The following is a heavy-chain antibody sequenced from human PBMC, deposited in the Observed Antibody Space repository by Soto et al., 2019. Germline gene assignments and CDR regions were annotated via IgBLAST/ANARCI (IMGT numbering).Heavy chain of an antibody. V-gene: IGHV4-30-2*01. Sequence: TLSLPCAVSGGYVSSGGYTGSWIRQPPGKSLEWIGYIYHSGSTYYNPSLKSRVTISVDRSKNQFSLKLSSVTAADTAVYYCARGKAMVRDYYYYYGMGVWGQETTVTVSS. D-gene: IGHD3-10*01. CDR2: IYHSGST. CDR3: ARGKAMVRDYYYYYGMGV. CDR1: GGYVSSGGYT. J-gene: IGHJ6*02.